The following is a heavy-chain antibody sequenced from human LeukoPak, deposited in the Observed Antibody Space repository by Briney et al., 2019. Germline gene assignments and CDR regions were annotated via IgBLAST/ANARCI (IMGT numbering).Heavy chain of an antibody. CDR3: ARRGYYDSSGYDY. CDR1: GFTLSSYE. CDR2: IDYDGGSG. V-gene: IGHV3-48*03. J-gene: IGHJ4*02. D-gene: IGHD3-22*01. Sequence: PGGSLRLSCTVSGFTLSSYEMSWIRQAPGKGLEWVSSIDYDGGSGHYADSVKGRFTISRDNAKNSLYLQINSLRAEDTAIYYCARRGYYDSSGYDYWGQGTLVTVSS.